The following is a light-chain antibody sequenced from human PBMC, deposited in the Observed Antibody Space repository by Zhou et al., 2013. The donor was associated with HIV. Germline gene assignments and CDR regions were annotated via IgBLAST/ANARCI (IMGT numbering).Light chain of an antibody. CDR3: QHCFERPLQ. CDR2: DAS. V-gene: IGKV1-33*01. Sequence: EIQMTQSPTSLSASVGDRVTITCRASQDIDISLNWYQQKPGRAPNLLIYDASKLETGVPLRFSGSGSGTDFALTISRLQVEDVATYYCQHCFERPLQFGGGTKVEI. CDR1: QDIDIS. J-gene: IGKJ4*02.